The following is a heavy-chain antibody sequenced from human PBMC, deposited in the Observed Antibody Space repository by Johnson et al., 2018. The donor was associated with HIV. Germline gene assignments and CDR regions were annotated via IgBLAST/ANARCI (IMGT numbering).Heavy chain of an antibody. D-gene: IGHD2-2*01. CDR2: ISYDGSNK. V-gene: IGHV3-30*03. Sequence: VQLVESGGGVVQPGRSLRLSCAASGLTFSGNGMHWIRQAPGKGLEWVAVISYDGSNKYYADSVKGRVTISRDNAKNSLYLQMNSLRAEDTAVYYCSGSFSSLDAFDIWGQGTMVTVSS. CDR1: GLTFSGNG. J-gene: IGHJ3*02. CDR3: SGSFSSLDAFDI.